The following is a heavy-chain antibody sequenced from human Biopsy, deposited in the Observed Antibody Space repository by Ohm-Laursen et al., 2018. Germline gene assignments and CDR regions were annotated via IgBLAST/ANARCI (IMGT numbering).Heavy chain of an antibody. CDR2: IVPVLGHL. CDR1: GGPSSNYA. J-gene: IGHJ4*02. V-gene: IGHV1-69*04. Sequence: SSVKVSCKASGGPSSNYAFSWVRQAPGQGLEWVGRIVPVLGHLDYAQRFQGRVSITADKSTSYVFMELSRLTSGDTAVYYCAADADGYYTEFDYWGPGTLVTVSS. CDR3: AADADGYYTEFDY. D-gene: IGHD3-3*01.